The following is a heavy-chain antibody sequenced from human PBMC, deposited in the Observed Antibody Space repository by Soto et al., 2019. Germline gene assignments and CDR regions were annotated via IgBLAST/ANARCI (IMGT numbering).Heavy chain of an antibody. J-gene: IGHJ4*02. CDR1: GFTFRNYG. V-gene: IGHV3-33*01. CDR2: IWYDGSNK. Sequence: GGSLRLSCAASGFTFRNYGMHWVRQAPGKGLEWVAVIWYDGSNKNYADSVKGRFTISRDNSGNTLYLQMNSLRAEDTAVYYCARDLRKGRYFDYWGQGTLVTVSS. CDR3: ARDLRKGRYFDY.